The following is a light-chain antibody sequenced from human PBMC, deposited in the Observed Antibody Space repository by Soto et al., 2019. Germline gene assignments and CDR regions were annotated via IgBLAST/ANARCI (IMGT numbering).Light chain of an antibody. V-gene: IGLV2-14*01. CDR2: EVA. Sequence: QPVLTQPASVSGSPGQSVTISCTGTSSDIGVYNYVSWYQQHPGKAPILLIYEVAHRPSGVSSRFSGSKSGNTASLTISGLQTDDDASYYCSSFTTATVVIFGGGTKVTVL. J-gene: IGLJ2*01. CDR1: SSDIGVYNY. CDR3: SSFTTATVVI.